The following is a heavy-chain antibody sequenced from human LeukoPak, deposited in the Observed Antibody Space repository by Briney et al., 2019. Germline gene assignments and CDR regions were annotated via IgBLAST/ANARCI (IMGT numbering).Heavy chain of an antibody. Sequence: SETLSLTCAVYSGSFSGYYWSWIRQPPGKGLEWIGETNRSGSTNSNPPLKSRVTISVDSSKNQFYLKLSSVTAADTAVYYCARGPRKCVVRGKGGLYYYYGMDVWGKGTTVTVSS. V-gene: IGHV4-34*01. CDR1: SGSFSGYY. CDR2: TNRSGST. J-gene: IGHJ6*04. D-gene: IGHD3-10*01. CDR3: ARGPRKCVVRGKGGLYYYYGMDV.